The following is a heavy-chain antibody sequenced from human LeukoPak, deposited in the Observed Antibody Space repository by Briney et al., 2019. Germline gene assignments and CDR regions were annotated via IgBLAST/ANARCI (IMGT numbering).Heavy chain of an antibody. Sequence: PSETLSLTCTVSGGSISSGSYYWSWIRQPTGKGLEWIGRIYTSGSTNYNPSLKSRVTISVDTSKNQFSLNLSSVTAADTAVYYCARAGYYDAFDIWGQGTMVTVSS. CDR2: IYTSGST. D-gene: IGHD3-10*01. CDR3: ARAGYYDAFDI. V-gene: IGHV4-61*02. CDR1: GGSISSGSYY. J-gene: IGHJ3*02.